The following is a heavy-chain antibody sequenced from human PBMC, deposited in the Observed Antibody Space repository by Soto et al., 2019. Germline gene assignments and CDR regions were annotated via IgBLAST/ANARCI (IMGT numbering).Heavy chain of an antibody. D-gene: IGHD3-22*01. Sequence: SETLSLTCSVSSDSTSSYYWSWIRQPPGKGLEWIGYIYYSGSTNYNPSLKSRVTISVDTSKNQFSLKLSSVTAADTAVYYCARDDSFDYWGQGTLVTVSS. J-gene: IGHJ4*02. V-gene: IGHV4-59*01. CDR1: SDSTSSYY. CDR3: ARDDSFDY. CDR2: IYYSGST.